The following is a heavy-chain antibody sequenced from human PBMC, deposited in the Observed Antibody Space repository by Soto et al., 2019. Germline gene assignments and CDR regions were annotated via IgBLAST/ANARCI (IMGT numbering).Heavy chain of an antibody. CDR3: ARAYGALAGNYYFDY. Sequence: GSTNYNPSLTSRLTISIDTSKNQFSLKLSSVTAADTAVYYCARAYGALAGNYYFDYWGQGTLVTVSS. CDR2: GST. V-gene: IGHV4-59*01. D-gene: IGHD6-19*01. J-gene: IGHJ4*02.